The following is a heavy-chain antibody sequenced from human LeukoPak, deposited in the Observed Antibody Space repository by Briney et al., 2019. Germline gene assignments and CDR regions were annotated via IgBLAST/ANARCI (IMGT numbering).Heavy chain of an antibody. Sequence: AGGSLRLSCAASGFTFSSYAMRWVRQAPGKGLEWVAVISYDGSNKYYADSVKGRFTISRDNSKNTLYLQMNSLRAEDTAVYYCARGPSGYHNTGGQGTLVTVSS. J-gene: IGHJ4*02. D-gene: IGHD5-12*01. CDR1: GFTFSSYA. CDR3: ARGPSGYHNT. V-gene: IGHV3-30*14. CDR2: ISYDGSNK.